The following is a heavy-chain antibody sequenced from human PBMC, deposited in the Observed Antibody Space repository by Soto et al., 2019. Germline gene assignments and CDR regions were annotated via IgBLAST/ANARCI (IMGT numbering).Heavy chain of an antibody. Sequence: EVQLVESGGGLVQPGGSLRLSCAASGFTFSSYAMHWVRQAPGQGREYVSAISSNGGSTHYANSVKGRFTISRENSKNTRYLQMGSLRAEDMAVYYCARDGLRQDAFDIWGQGTMVTVSS. V-gene: IGHV3-64*01. CDR1: GFTFSSYA. J-gene: IGHJ3*02. D-gene: IGHD4-17*01. CDR3: ARDGLRQDAFDI. CDR2: ISSNGGST.